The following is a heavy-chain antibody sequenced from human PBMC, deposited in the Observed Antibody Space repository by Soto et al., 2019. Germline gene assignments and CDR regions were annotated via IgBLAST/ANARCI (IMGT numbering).Heavy chain of an antibody. J-gene: IGHJ4*02. Sequence: QLQLQESGPGLVKPSETLSLSCTVSGDSVISDHYYWAWVRQPPGKGLEWIGNVNYRGNSDQNPSLKSRVKITVETSTNQFSLKLTSGTAADTSVYYCARQGGNKFDYWGQGTLGTVSS. D-gene: IGHD3-16*01. CDR1: GDSVISDHYY. V-gene: IGHV4-39*01. CDR2: VNYRGNS. CDR3: ARQGGNKFDY.